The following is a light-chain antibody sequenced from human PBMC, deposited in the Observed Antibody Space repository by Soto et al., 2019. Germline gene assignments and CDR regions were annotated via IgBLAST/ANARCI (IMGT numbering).Light chain of an antibody. Sequence: EIVMTQSPLSLPVTPGEPASISCRSSQSLLYSDGNNYLDWYVQKPGQSPQLLIHLGSSRASGVPDRFSGSGSGTDFTLKISRIEAEDVGVYYCMQALQTPLTFGGGTKVEIK. CDR2: LGS. V-gene: IGKV2-28*01. CDR3: MQALQTPLT. J-gene: IGKJ4*01. CDR1: QSLLYSDGNNY.